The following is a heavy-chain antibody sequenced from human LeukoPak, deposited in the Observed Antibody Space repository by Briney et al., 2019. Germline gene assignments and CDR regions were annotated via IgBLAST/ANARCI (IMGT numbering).Heavy chain of an antibody. Sequence: SETLSLTCAVSGYSISSGYYWGWIRQPPGKGLEWIGSIYHSGSTYYNPSLKSRVTISVDTSKNQFSLKLSSVTAADTAVYYYARHYYDFWSGYYNNNWFDPWGQGTLVTVSS. CDR3: ARHYYDFWSGYYNNNWFDP. D-gene: IGHD3-3*01. V-gene: IGHV4-38-2*01. CDR1: GYSISSGYY. J-gene: IGHJ5*02. CDR2: IYHSGST.